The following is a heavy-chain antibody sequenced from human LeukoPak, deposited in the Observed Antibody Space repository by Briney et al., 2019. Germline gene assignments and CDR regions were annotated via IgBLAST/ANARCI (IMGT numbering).Heavy chain of an antibody. V-gene: IGHV4-59*08. Sequence: SETLSLTCSVSGGSIGSYYWSWIRQPPGKGLEWIGYIYYNGHSNYNPSLKSRVTISLDTSRNQFSLKLNSVTAADTAVYYCARRGSGLAWFDPWGQGTLVTVSS. CDR2: IYYNGHS. D-gene: IGHD2-15*01. J-gene: IGHJ5*02. CDR1: GGSIGSYY. CDR3: ARRGSGLAWFDP.